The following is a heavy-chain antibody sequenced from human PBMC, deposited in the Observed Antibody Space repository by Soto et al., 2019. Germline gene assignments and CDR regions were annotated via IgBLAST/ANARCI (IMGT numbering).Heavy chain of an antibody. CDR3: ARWGGLGDILTGYYMHKCYFDY. J-gene: IGHJ4*02. D-gene: IGHD3-9*01. CDR2: IYYSGST. Sequence: SETLSLTCTVSGGSISSGGYYWSWIRQHPGKGLEWIGYIYYSGSTYYNPSLKSRVTISVDTSKNQFSLKLSSVTAADTAVYYCARWGGLGDILTGYYMHKCYFDYWGQGTLVTVSS. CDR1: GGSISSGGYY. V-gene: IGHV4-31*03.